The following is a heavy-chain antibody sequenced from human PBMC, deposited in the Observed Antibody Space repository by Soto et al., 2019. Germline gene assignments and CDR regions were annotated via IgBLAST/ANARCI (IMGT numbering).Heavy chain of an antibody. D-gene: IGHD5-18*01. Sequence: GGPLRLSRPGPGFTFSDYYMSWIRQAPGKGLEWVSYISSSGSTIYYADSVKGRFTISRDNAKNSLYLQMNSLRAEDTAVYYCARDSYGLKVYRWFDPWGQGTLVTVSS. CDR2: ISSSGSTI. V-gene: IGHV3-11*01. CDR3: ARDSYGLKVYRWFDP. CDR1: GFTFSDYY. J-gene: IGHJ5*02.